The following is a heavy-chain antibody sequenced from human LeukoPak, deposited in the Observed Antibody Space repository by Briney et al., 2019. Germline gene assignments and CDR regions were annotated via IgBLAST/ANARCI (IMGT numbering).Heavy chain of an antibody. CDR3: ARDVGVGGARYHYFDY. CDR2: INPNSGGT. CDR1: GYTFTGYY. Sequence: GASVKVFCKASGYTFTGYYMHWVRQAPGQGLEWMGWINPNSGGTNYAQKFQGRVTMTRDTSISTAYMELSRLLSDDTAVYYCARDVGVGGARYHYFDYWGQGTQVTVSS. V-gene: IGHV1-2*02. J-gene: IGHJ4*02. D-gene: IGHD3-10*01.